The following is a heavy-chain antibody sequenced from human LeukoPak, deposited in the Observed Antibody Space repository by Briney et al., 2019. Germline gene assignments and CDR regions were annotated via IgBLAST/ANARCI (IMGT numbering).Heavy chain of an antibody. J-gene: IGHJ4*02. CDR1: GFTFSSYD. CDR3: GAAYSGSSPFDY. Sequence: AGGSLRLSCAASGFTFSSYDMHWVRQAPGKGLEWVALIWYDGSNKYYADSVKGRFTISRDNSKNMLYLQMNSLRAEDTAVYYCGAAYSGSSPFDYWGQGTLVTVSS. CDR2: IWYDGSNK. V-gene: IGHV3-33*01. D-gene: IGHD1-26*01.